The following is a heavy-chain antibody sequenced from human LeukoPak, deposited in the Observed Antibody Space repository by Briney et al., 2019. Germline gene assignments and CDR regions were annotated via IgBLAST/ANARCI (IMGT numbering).Heavy chain of an antibody. D-gene: IGHD2-21*01. J-gene: IGHJ4*02. CDR3: TRIGIGIIGRAPVDY. CDR2: IRSKTYGGAA. V-gene: IGHV3-49*04. Sequence: RPGGSLRLSGSRSGFTFCDYAMIWVRLAPGKGLQGVVFIRSKTYGGAADYGASVKGRLTIYRDDSQSIAYLLMNRVEIKDTAVYYCTRIGIGIIGRAPVDYWGQGTLVTVST. CDR1: GFTFCDYA.